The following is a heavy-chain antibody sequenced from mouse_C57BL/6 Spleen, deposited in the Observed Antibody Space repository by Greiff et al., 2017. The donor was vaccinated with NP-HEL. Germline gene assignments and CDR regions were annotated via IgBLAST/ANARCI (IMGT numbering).Heavy chain of an antibody. CDR2: INPSNGGT. J-gene: IGHJ4*01. V-gene: IGHV1-53*01. CDR1: GYTFTSYW. Sequence: QVQLQQSGTELVKPGASVKLSCKASGYTFTSYWMHWVKQRPGQGLEWIGNINPSNGGTNYNEKFKSKATLTVDKSSSTAYMQLSSLTSEDSAVYYCARGGTGSSRYYAMDYWGQGTSVTVSS. CDR3: ARGGTGSSRYYAMDY. D-gene: IGHD1-1*01.